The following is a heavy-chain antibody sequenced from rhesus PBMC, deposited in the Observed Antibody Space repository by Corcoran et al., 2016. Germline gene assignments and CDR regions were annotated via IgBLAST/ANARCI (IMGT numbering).Heavy chain of an antibody. CDR3: ARGQGYSGYSFGDFDY. V-gene: IGHV4-165*01. J-gene: IGHJ4*01. CDR2: IFGSSGST. CDR1: GDSISSSY. Sequence: QLQLQESGPGLVKPSETLSVTCAVSGDSISSSYWSWIRQPPGKGLEWIGYIFGSSGSTYYNPSLKSRFTFSPDTSKNQFSLKLSSVTAADTAVYYCARGQGYSGYSFGDFDYWGQGVLVTVSS. D-gene: IGHD5-30*01.